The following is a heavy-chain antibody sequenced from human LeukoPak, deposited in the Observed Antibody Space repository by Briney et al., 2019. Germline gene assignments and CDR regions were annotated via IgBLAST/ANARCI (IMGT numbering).Heavy chain of an antibody. CDR3: ARHPLYGDYVFFPDY. V-gene: IGHV1-69*04. Sequence: SVKVSCKASGYTFTSYGISWVRQAPGQGLEWMGRIIPILGIANYAQKFQGRVTITADKSTSTAYMELSSLRSEDTAVYYCARHPLYGDYVFFPDYWGQGTLVTVSS. D-gene: IGHD4-17*01. CDR1: GYTFTSYG. CDR2: IIPILGIA. J-gene: IGHJ4*02.